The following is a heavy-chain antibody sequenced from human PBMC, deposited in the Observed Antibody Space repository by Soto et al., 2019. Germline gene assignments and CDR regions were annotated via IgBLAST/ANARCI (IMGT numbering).Heavy chain of an antibody. CDR3: ARGQVVAAKH. J-gene: IGHJ4*02. Sequence: QLQLQESGSGLVKPSQTLSLTCAVSGGSISSGGYSWSWIRQPPGKGLEWIGYIYHSGSTYYNPSLKSRATIAVERSKNQFSRKLGFVTAADTAGYYGARGQVVAAKHWAQGTLVTVSS. D-gene: IGHD2-15*01. CDR2: IYHSGST. V-gene: IGHV4-30-2*01. CDR1: GGSISSGGYS.